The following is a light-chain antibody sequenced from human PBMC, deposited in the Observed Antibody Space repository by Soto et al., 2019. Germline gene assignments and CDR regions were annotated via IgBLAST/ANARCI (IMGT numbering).Light chain of an antibody. J-gene: IGKJ1*01. CDR2: EAS. CDR3: QQYNSYWT. CDR1: QSITSW. V-gene: IGKV1-5*03. Sequence: DIQMTRSPSTLYASVGDRVTITCRASQSITSWLAWYQQKPGKAPKVLIYEASTLESGVPSRFSGSGYGTEFTLTIRSLQPDDFATYYCQQYNSYWTFGQGTKVDIK.